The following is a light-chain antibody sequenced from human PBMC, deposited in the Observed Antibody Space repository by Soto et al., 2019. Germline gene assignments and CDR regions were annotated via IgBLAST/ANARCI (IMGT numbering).Light chain of an antibody. CDR3: ASYAGSNTFVV. CDR2: EVN. J-gene: IGLJ2*01. V-gene: IGLV2-8*01. Sequence: QSALTQPPSASGSPGQSVTISCTGTSSDVGGYNFVSWFQQSPGKAPKLMIYEVNKRPSGVPDRFSGSKSGNTASLTVSGLQADDEADYYCASYAGSNTFVVFGGGTKLTVL. CDR1: SSDVGGYNF.